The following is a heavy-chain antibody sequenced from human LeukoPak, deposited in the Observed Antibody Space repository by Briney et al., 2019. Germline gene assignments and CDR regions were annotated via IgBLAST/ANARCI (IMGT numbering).Heavy chain of an antibody. CDR2: INSYGSIT. D-gene: IGHD6-13*01. CDR3: ASGIAAVGWDFDY. Sequence: PGGSLRLSCAVSGFTFSNYWMHWVRQAPGQGLVLVSRINSYGSITSYADSVKGRFTISRDNAKNTMYLQMNSLRAEDTAVYYCASGIAAVGWDFDYWGRGTLVTVSS. J-gene: IGHJ4*02. CDR1: GFTFSNYW. V-gene: IGHV3-74*01.